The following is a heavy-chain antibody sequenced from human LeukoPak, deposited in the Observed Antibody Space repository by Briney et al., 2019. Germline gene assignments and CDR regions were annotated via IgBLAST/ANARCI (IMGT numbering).Heavy chain of an antibody. CDR3: AVQKLGYCSGGSCYSPDYYYYGMDV. CDR2: FDPEDGET. J-gene: IGHJ6*02. Sequence: ASVKVSCKVPGYTLTELSMHWVRQAPGKGLEWMGGFDPEDGETIYAQKFQGRVTMTEDTSTDTAYMELSSLRSEDTAVYYCAVQKLGYCSGGSCYSPDYYYYGMDVWGQGTTVTVSS. CDR1: GYTLTELS. D-gene: IGHD2-15*01. V-gene: IGHV1-24*01.